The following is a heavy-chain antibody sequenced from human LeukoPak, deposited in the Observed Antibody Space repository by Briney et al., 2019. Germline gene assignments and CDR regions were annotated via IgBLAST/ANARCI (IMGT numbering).Heavy chain of an antibody. CDR2: INPNSGGT. Sequence: ASVKVSCKASGYTFTGYYMHWVRQAPGQGLEWMGWINPNSGGTNYAQKFQGRVTMTRDTSISTAYMELSRLRSDDTAVYYCARVVTMIVGVDAFDIWGQGTMVTVSS. V-gene: IGHV1-2*02. J-gene: IGHJ3*02. CDR3: ARVVTMIVGVDAFDI. D-gene: IGHD3-22*01. CDR1: GYTFTGYY.